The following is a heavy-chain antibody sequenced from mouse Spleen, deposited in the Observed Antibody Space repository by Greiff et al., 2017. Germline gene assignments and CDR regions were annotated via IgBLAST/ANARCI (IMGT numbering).Heavy chain of an antibody. D-gene: IGHD1-1*01. V-gene: IGHV5-12-1*01. CDR3: ARERIGYGSSSRFAY. J-gene: IGHJ3*01. CDR1: GFTFSSYY. Sequence: EVQLVESGGGLVKLGGSLKLSCAASGFTFSSYYMSWVRQTPEKRLEWVATISSGGGSTYYPDSVKGRFTISRDNAKNTLYLQMSSLNSEDTAVYYCARERIGYGSSSRFAYWGQGTLVTVSA. CDR2: ISSGGGST.